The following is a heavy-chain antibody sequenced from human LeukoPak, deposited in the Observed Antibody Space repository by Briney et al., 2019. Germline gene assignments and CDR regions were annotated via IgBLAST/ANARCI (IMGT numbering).Heavy chain of an antibody. CDR3: ATARRYYDYVWGSYPPPPFDY. Sequence: ASVKASCKVSGYTLTELSMHWVRQAPGKGLEWMGGFDPEDGETIYAQKFQGRVTMTEDTSTDTAYMELSSLRSEDTAVYYCATARRYYDYVWGSYPPPPFDYWGQGTLVTVSS. V-gene: IGHV1-24*01. CDR1: GYTLTELS. CDR2: FDPEDGET. J-gene: IGHJ4*02. D-gene: IGHD3-16*02.